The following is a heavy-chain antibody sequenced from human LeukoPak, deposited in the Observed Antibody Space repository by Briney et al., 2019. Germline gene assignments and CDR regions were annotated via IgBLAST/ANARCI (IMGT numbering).Heavy chain of an antibody. J-gene: IGHJ6*03. D-gene: IGHD5-12*01. Sequence: SETLSLTCTVSGGSISSYYWSWIRQPPGKGLEWIGYFSYTGSTNYNPSLKSPVIISVDTSKNQFSLKLSSVTAADTAVYYCARVRGYSDYYYYMDVWGKGTTVTVSS. V-gene: IGHV4-59*01. CDR1: GGSISSYY. CDR2: FSYTGST. CDR3: ARVRGYSDYYYYMDV.